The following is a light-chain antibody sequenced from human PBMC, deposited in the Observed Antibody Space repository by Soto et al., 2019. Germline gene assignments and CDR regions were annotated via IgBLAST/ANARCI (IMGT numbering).Light chain of an antibody. CDR3: QQQSHWPPWT. Sequence: EIAVTQFPVTLSLYTGERATLSCRASQSVSYYLAWYQQKPGQAPRLLIYDASSRATGVPDRFSGSGSGTDFTLTISRLEPEDFAVYYCQQQSHWPPWTFGQGTKVDI. CDR1: QSVSYY. CDR2: DAS. J-gene: IGKJ1*01. V-gene: IGKV3D-20*02.